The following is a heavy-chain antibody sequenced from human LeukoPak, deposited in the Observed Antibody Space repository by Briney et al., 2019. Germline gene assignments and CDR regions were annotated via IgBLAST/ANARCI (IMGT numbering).Heavy chain of an antibody. CDR3: AKGGSGYFLDL. D-gene: IGHD3-22*01. J-gene: IGHJ5*02. CDR2: ISNDGGGT. V-gene: IGHV3-23*01. Sequence: GGSLRRSCAASGFIVNNYGLVWVGHAPGQGLEWVSAISNDGGGTTYADFVKGRFTISRDNSKNTLFLQVNSLRAEDTALYYCAKGGSGYFLDLWGQGTLVTVSS. CDR1: GFIVNNYG.